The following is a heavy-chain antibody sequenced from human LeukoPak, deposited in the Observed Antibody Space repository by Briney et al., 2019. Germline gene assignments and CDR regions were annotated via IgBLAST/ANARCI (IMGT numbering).Heavy chain of an antibody. CDR3: ARGGYSYGYDDDFDY. Sequence: PSETLSLTCTVSGGSISSYYWSWIRQPPGKGLEWIGYICNSGSTNYNPSLKSRVTISVDTSKNKFSLKLSSVTAADTAVYYCARGGYSYGYDDDFDYWGQGTLVTVSS. V-gene: IGHV4-59*01. D-gene: IGHD5-18*01. J-gene: IGHJ4*02. CDR2: ICNSGST. CDR1: GGSISSYY.